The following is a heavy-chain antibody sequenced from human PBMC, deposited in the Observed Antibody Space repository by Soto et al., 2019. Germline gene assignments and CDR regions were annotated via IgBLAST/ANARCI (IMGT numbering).Heavy chain of an antibody. Sequence: GASVKVSCKASGGTFSSYAISWVRQAPGQGLEWMGGIIPILGTANYAQKFQGRVTITADESTSTAYMELSSLRSEDTAVYYCASRERFYGMDVWGQGTTVTVSS. CDR1: GGTFSSYA. D-gene: IGHD1-26*01. CDR2: IIPILGTA. J-gene: IGHJ6*02. V-gene: IGHV1-69*13. CDR3: ASRERFYGMDV.